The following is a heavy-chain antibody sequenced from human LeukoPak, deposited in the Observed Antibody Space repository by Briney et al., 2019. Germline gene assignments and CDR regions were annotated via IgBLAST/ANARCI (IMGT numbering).Heavy chain of an antibody. J-gene: IGHJ4*02. D-gene: IGHD5-18*01. CDR1: GGSVGSYY. V-gene: IGHV4-59*02. CDR3: ARGHRYGPVDY. CDR2: VYYTGTT. Sequence: PSETLSLTCTVSGGSVGSYYWSWIRQPPGKGLEWIGYVYYTGTTNYNPSLKSRVTISVDTSKNQFSLKLTSVTAADTAVYYCARGHRYGPVDYWGQGTLVTVST.